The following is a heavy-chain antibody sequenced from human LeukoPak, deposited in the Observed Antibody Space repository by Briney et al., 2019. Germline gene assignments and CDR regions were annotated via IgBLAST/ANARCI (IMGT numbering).Heavy chain of an antibody. CDR3: ARGTSYSYGFRYYYYGMDV. D-gene: IGHD5-18*01. CDR2: INHSGST. Sequence: SETLSLTCTVSGGSISSYYWSWIRQPPGKGLEWIGEINHSGSTNYNPSLKSRVTISVDTSKNQFSLKLSSVTAADTAVYYCARGTSYSYGFRYYYYGMDVWGQGTTVTVSS. CDR1: GGSISSYY. V-gene: IGHV4-34*01. J-gene: IGHJ6*02.